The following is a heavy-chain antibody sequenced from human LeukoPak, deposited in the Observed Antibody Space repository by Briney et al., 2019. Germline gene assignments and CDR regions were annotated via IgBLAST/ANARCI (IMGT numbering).Heavy chain of an antibody. Sequence: SETLSLTCAVSGGSISSGGYSWSWIRQPPGKGLEWIGYIYHSGSTYYNPSLKSRVTISVDRSKNQFSLKPSSVTAADTAVYYCARATISSWSAGYFQHWGQGTLVTVSS. V-gene: IGHV4-30-2*01. D-gene: IGHD6-13*01. CDR2: IYHSGST. CDR1: GGSISSGGYS. J-gene: IGHJ1*01. CDR3: ARATISSWSAGYFQH.